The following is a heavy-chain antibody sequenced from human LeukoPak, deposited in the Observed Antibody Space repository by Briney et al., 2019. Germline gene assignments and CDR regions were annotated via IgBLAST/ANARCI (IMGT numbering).Heavy chain of an antibody. CDR2: ISSSSSYI. J-gene: IGHJ3*02. CDR1: GFTFNTYS. CDR3: ARGEYPHAFDI. Sequence: GGSLRLSCAASGFTFNTYSMNWVRQAPGKGLEWVSSISSSSSYISYADSVKGRFTISRDNAKNSLYLQMNSLRAEDTAVYYCARGEYPHAFDIWGQGTMVSVSS. D-gene: IGHD2-2*02. V-gene: IGHV3-21*01.